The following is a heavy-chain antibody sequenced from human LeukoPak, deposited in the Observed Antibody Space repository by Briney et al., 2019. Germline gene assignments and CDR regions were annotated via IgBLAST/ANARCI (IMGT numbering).Heavy chain of an antibody. J-gene: IGHJ4*02. D-gene: IGHD1-26*01. CDR3: ARVSGSYYADY. CDR2: IKQDGREK. V-gene: IGHV3-7*03. CDR1: GFTFSSYW. Sequence: GGSLRLSCAASGFTFSSYWMSWVRQAPGKGLEWVANIKQDGREKYYVDSVKGRFTISRDNAKNSLYLQMNSLRAEDTAVYYCARVSGSYYADYWGQGTLVTVSS.